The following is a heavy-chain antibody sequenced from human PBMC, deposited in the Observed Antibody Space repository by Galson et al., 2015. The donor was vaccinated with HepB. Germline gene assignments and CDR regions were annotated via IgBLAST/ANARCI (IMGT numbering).Heavy chain of an antibody. D-gene: IGHD3-9*01. Sequence: TLSLTCTVSGGSISSGGYYWSWIRQHPGRGLEWIGYIYYSGSTYYNPSLKSRVTISVDTSKNQFSLKLSSVTAADTAVYYCARGSIFATYYYYYGMDVWGQGTTVTVSS. J-gene: IGHJ6*02. CDR3: ARGSIFATYYYYYGMDV. CDR2: IYYSGST. V-gene: IGHV4-31*03. CDR1: GGSISSGGYY.